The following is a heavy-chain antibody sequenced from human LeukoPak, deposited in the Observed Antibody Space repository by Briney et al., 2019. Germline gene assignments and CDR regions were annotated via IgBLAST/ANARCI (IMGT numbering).Heavy chain of an antibody. D-gene: IGHD3-22*01. CDR2: IYPGDSDT. CDR3: ARARDYYDSSGWFDP. Sequence: GESLKISCKGSGYSFTSYWIGWVRQMPGKGLEWLGIIYPGDSDTRYSPSFQGQVTISADKSISTAYPQWSSLKASDTAMYYCARARDYYDSSGWFDPWGQGTLVTVSS. V-gene: IGHV5-51*01. J-gene: IGHJ5*02. CDR1: GYSFTSYW.